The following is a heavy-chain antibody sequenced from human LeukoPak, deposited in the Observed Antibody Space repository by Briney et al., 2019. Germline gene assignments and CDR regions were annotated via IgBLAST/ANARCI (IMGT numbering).Heavy chain of an antibody. Sequence: SETLSLTCTVSGGSIRGYFWTWIRQPPGKGLEWIGYIYYGGSTNYNPSLKSRVTIAVDTSKNQFSLRLSSVTAADTAAYYCAMAYSSSWYYFDYWGQGTLVTVSS. CDR2: IYYGGST. V-gene: IGHV4-59*01. D-gene: IGHD6-13*01. J-gene: IGHJ4*02. CDR3: AMAYSSSWYYFDY. CDR1: GGSIRGYF.